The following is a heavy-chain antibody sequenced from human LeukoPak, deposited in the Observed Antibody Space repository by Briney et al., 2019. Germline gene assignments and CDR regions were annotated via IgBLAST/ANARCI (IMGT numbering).Heavy chain of an antibody. J-gene: IGHJ4*02. CDR1: GLTFSSYA. CDR3: AKEVPGPVWLPYFDH. CDR2: ISGSGRST. V-gene: IGHV3-23*01. D-gene: IGHD5-24*01. Sequence: GGSLRLSCAASGLTFSSYAMSWVRQAPGKGLDWVSSISGSGRSTYYADSVKGRFTISRDNSKNTLYLQMNSLRAEDTAVYYCAKEVPGPVWLPYFDHWGQGTLVTVSS.